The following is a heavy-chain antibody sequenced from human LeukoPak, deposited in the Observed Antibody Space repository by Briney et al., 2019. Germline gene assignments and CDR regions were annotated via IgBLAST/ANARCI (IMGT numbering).Heavy chain of an antibody. CDR3: ARDDAAYYFDF. CDR2: ILYDRKNK. Sequence: GGSLSLSCAALGFTFSNYGMDWVRKAPGKGLEWGAVILYDRKNKYYAYSVKGPFTISRDNSKHTLYLHMNSLRAADTAVYFCARDDAAYYFDFWGQGTRVTVSS. J-gene: IGHJ4*02. CDR1: GFTFSNYG. V-gene: IGHV3-30*04. D-gene: IGHD6-25*01.